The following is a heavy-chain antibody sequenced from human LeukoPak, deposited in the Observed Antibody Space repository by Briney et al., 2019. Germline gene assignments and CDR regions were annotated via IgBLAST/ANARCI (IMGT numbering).Heavy chain of an antibody. Sequence: SETLSLTCAVYGGSFSGYYWSWIRQPPGKGLEWIGEINHSGSTNYNPSLKSRVTRSVDTSKNQFSLKLSSVTAADTAVYYCARGGGSYYLDYWGQGTLVTVSS. V-gene: IGHV4-34*01. CDR2: INHSGST. CDR1: GGSFSGYY. J-gene: IGHJ4*02. D-gene: IGHD1-26*01. CDR3: ARGGGSYYLDY.